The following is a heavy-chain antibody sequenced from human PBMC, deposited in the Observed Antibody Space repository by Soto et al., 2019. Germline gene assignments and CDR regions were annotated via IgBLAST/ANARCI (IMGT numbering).Heavy chain of an antibody. CDR2: IIQIFATG. CDR1: GGTLTSYV. CDR3: ARGGHDYGDYGMDV. D-gene: IGHD4-17*01. Sequence: QVQLVQSGTEVKKPGSSVKVSCKASGGTLTSYVINWVRQAPGQGLEWMGRIIQIFATGDYAQKFQGRVTISADHSASTVYMELSSLRSEDTAVYYCARGGHDYGDYGMDVWGHGTTVAV. V-gene: IGHV1-69*18. J-gene: IGHJ6*02.